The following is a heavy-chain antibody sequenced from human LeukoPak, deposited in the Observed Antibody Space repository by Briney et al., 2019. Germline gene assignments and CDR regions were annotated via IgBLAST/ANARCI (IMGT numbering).Heavy chain of an antibody. V-gene: IGHV3-7*01. J-gene: IGHJ4*02. CDR1: GFTFSSYW. Sequence: GGSLRLSCAASGFTFSSYWMSWVRQAPGKGLEWVANIKQDGSEKYYVDSVKGRFTISRDNAKNSLYLQMNSLRAGDTAVYYCARAHPVYYYDSSGYYLDYWGQGTLVTVSS. CDR3: ARAHPVYYYDSSGYYLDY. CDR2: IKQDGSEK. D-gene: IGHD3-22*01.